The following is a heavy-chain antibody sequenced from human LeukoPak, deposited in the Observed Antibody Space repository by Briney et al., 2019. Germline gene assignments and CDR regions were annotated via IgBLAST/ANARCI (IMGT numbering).Heavy chain of an antibody. Sequence: PSETLSLTCTVSGGSIASSSYYWGWIRQPPGKGLDWIGNIYYSGSTYYNPSLKSRVTISVDTSKNQFSLKLSSVTAADTAVYYCARRTRGSPIDYWGQGTLVTVSS. J-gene: IGHJ4*02. CDR2: IYYSGST. V-gene: IGHV4-39*01. D-gene: IGHD3-10*01. CDR1: GGSIASSSYY. CDR3: ARRTRGSPIDY.